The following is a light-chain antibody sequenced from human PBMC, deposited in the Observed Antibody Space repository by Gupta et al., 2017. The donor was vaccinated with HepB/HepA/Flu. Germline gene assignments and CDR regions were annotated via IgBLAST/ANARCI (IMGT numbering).Light chain of an antibody. Sequence: SYELTQPPSLSVSPGQTASITCSGDKLGDKYISWYQQRPGQSPILVLYQDDRRPSGIPERFSGSNSGNTATLTISGTQAIDETDDYCQTWDSGTVVFGGGTKLTVL. CDR3: QTWDSGTVV. CDR1: KLGDKY. J-gene: IGLJ2*01. V-gene: IGLV3-1*01. CDR2: QDD.